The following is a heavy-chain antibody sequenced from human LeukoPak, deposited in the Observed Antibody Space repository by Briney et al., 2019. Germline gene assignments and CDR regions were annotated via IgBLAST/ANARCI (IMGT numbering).Heavy chain of an antibody. V-gene: IGHV4-59*01. J-gene: IGHJ4*02. D-gene: IGHD4-17*01. CDR2: IYYSGRP. CDR1: GGSISDYY. Sequence: SETLSLTCTVSGGSISDYYCSWIRQPPGKGLEWIGYIYYSGRPNYNPSLKSRVTISVDTSKNQFSLKLTSVTAADTAVYYCARSFYGDYGFHWGQGTLVTVSS. CDR3: ARSFYGDYGFH.